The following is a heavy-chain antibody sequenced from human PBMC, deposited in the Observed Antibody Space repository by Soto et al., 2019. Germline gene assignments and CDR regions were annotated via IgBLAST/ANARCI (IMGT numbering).Heavy chain of an antibody. D-gene: IGHD1-26*01. Sequence: SETLSLTWTVAGGSISSSSYYWGWIRQPPGKGLEWIGSIYYSGSTYYNPSLKSRVTISVDTSKNQFSLKLSSVTAADTAVYYCARLPPVGATERYYFDYWGQGTLVTVSS. CDR2: IYYSGST. CDR1: GGSISSSSYY. CDR3: ARLPPVGATERYYFDY. V-gene: IGHV4-39*01. J-gene: IGHJ4*02.